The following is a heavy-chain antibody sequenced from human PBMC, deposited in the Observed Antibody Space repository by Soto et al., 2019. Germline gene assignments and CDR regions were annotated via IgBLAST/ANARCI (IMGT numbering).Heavy chain of an antibody. CDR1: GYTLTELS. CDR2: FDPEHGET. CDR3: ATVERDYYYYDMDV. J-gene: IGHJ6*02. V-gene: IGHV1-24*01. Sequence: ASVKVACKVSGYTLTELSMHWVRQAPGKGLEWMGSFDPEHGETIYAQKFQGRVTMTEDTSTDTAYMELSSLRSEDTAVYYCATVERDYYYYDMDVWGQGTTVTVSS.